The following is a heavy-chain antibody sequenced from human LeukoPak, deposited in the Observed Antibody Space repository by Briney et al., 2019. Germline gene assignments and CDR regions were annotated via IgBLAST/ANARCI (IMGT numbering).Heavy chain of an antibody. V-gene: IGHV4-59*01. J-gene: IGHJ6*03. CDR2: IYYSGST. CDR3: ARDSGRRYYMDV. CDR1: GGSISSYY. D-gene: IGHD5-12*01. Sequence: KPSETLSLTCTVSGGSISSYYWSWIRQPPGKGLEWIGYIYYSGSTNYNPSLKSRVTISVDTSKNQFSLKLSSVTAADTAVYYCARDSGRRYYMDVWGKGTTVTVSS.